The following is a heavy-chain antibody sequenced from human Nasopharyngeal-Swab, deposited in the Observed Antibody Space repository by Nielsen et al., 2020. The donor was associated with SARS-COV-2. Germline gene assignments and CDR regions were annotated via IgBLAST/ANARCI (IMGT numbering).Heavy chain of an antibody. J-gene: IGHJ5*02. CDR2: ISHSGST. Sequence: GSLRLSCAVYGGSFSGYYWSWIRQPPGKGLEWIGEISHSGSTNYNPSLKSRVTISVDTSKNQFSLKLSSVTAADTAVYYCASGAISEFDPWGQGTLVTVSS. V-gene: IGHV4-34*01. CDR1: GGSFSGYY. CDR3: ASGAISEFDP.